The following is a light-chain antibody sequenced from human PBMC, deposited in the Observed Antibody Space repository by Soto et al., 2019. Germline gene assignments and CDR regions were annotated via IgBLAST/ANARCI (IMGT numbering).Light chain of an antibody. J-gene: IGLJ1*01. Sequence: QSVLTQPPSVSGAPGQRVTISCTGSSSNIGAGYDVHWYQQLPETSPKLLIYGNSNRPSGVPDRFSGSKSGASASLASTGLQAEDEADYYCQSYDSSLSGYVFGTGTKVTVL. CDR1: SSNIGAGYD. V-gene: IGLV1-40*01. CDR3: QSYDSSLSGYV. CDR2: GNS.